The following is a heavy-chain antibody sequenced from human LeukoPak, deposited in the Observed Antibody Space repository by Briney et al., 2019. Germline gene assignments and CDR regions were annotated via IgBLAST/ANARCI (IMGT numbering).Heavy chain of an antibody. J-gene: IGHJ6*02. CDR1: GYTFTSYG. V-gene: IGHV1-18*01. CDR2: ISAYNGNT. D-gene: IGHD6-19*01. Sequence: APVKVSCKASGYTFTSYGISWVRQAPGQGLEWMGWISAYNGNTNYAQKLQGRVTMTTDTSTSTAYMELRSLRSDDTAVYYCARGTVAGPKGYYYYGMDVWGQGTTATVSS. CDR3: ARGTVAGPKGYYYYGMDV.